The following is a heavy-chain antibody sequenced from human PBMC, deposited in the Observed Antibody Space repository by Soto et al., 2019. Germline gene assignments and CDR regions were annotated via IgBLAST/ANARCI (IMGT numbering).Heavy chain of an antibody. Sequence: GGSLRLSCSVSGFTFITSWMHWVRQAPGRGLVWVARIKSDGTSTSYADSVRGRFTISRDNAKNTLFLQMNSLRAEDTAVYYCVRWPYWGQGTLVTVSS. CDR1: GFTFITSW. CDR3: VRWPY. CDR2: IKSDGTST. V-gene: IGHV3-74*01. J-gene: IGHJ4*02.